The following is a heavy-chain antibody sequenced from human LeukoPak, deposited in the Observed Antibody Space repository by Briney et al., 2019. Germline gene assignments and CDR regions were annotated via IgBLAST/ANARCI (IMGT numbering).Heavy chain of an antibody. D-gene: IGHD3-22*01. J-gene: IGHJ4*02. CDR2: ISSGNTYV. Sequence: GGSLRLSCTTSGFTFSAYDMVWIRQAPGRGLEWVSYISSGNTYVYYADSVKGRFTISRDNANNSLSLQMNSLRAEDTAVYYCASRPRPYYYDSNGYFPLNFWGQGTLVAVSS. V-gene: IGHV3-21*06. CDR1: GFTFSAYD. CDR3: ASRPRPYYYDSNGYFPLNF.